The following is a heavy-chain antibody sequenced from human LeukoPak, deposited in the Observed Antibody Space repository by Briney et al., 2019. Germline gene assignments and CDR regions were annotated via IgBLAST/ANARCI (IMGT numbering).Heavy chain of an antibody. Sequence: GGSLRLSCAASGFTFSSSWMHWVRQAPGKGLLWVSRINNDGSSTSYAGSVRGRFTTSRDNAKNTLYLQMNSLRADDTAVYYCARAQTYGDSRLLLDFWGQGTLVAVSS. CDR1: GFTFSSSW. D-gene: IGHD4-17*01. CDR3: ARAQTYGDSRLLLDF. CDR2: INNDGSST. V-gene: IGHV3-74*01. J-gene: IGHJ4*02.